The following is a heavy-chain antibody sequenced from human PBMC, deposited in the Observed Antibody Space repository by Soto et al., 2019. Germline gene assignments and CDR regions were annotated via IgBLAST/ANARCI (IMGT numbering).Heavy chain of an antibody. D-gene: IGHD6-13*01. Sequence: GGSLRLSCAASGFTFSSYWMHWVRQAPGKGLVWVSRINSDGSSTSYADSVKGRFTISRDNAKNTLYLQMNSLRAEDTAVYYSAREDGIAAAGTNYYYGMDVWGQGTTVTVSS. CDR3: AREDGIAAAGTNYYYGMDV. CDR2: INSDGSST. V-gene: IGHV3-74*01. CDR1: GFTFSSYW. J-gene: IGHJ6*02.